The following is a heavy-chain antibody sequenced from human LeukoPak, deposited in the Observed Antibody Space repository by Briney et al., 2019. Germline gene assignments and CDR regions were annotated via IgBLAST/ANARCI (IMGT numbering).Heavy chain of an antibody. CDR1: GFTFSPVW. CDR2: IINDGSYT. Sequence: GGSLRLSCAASGFTFSPVWMHWVRQAPGKGLMWVSHIINDGSYTTYADSVKGRFTISRDNAKNSLYLQMNSLRAEDTAVYYCARDPSVEDAFDIWGQGTMVTVSS. V-gene: IGHV3-74*01. CDR3: ARDPSVEDAFDI. J-gene: IGHJ3*02.